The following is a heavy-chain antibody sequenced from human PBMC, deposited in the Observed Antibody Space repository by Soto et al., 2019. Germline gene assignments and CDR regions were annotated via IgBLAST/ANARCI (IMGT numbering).Heavy chain of an antibody. J-gene: IGHJ4*02. CDR3: ARDTGAYSGSYFDY. V-gene: IGHV3-33*01. CDR2: IWYDGSNK. Sequence: QVQLVESGGGVVQPGRSLRRSCAASGFTFSSYGMHWVRQAPGKGLEWVAVIWYDGSNKYYADSVKGRFTISRDNSKNTLYLQMNSLRAEDTAVYYCARDTGAYSGSYFDYWGQGTLVTVSS. CDR1: GFTFSSYG. D-gene: IGHD1-26*01.